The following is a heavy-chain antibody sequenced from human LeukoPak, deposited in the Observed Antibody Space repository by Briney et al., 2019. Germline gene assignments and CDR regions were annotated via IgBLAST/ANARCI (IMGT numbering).Heavy chain of an antibody. V-gene: IGHV3-7*01. J-gene: IGHJ4*02. CDR2: IKQDGSGE. D-gene: IGHD1-26*01. CDR3: ARGSSAGASLRHDY. CDR1: GFTFSSYW. Sequence: QAGGSLRLSCAASGFTFSSYWMSWVRQAPGKGLEWVANIKQDGSGENFVDSVKGRFTISRDNAKKSLYLQMNSLRAEDTAVYYCARGSSAGASLRHDYWGQGTLVTVSS.